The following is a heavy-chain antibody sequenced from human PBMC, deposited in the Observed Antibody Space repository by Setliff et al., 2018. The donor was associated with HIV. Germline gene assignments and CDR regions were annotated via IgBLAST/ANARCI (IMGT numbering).Heavy chain of an antibody. Sequence: SETLSLTCSVSSSISSGGYYWTWIRQPAGKGLEWIGHVSTSGNTNYNPSLKSRITISLDTSKSHFSLKLHSVTAADTAVYYCATLDPSGGNFLAYWGQGTLVTVSS. CDR2: VSTSGNT. V-gene: IGHV4-61*09. D-gene: IGHD2-21*02. CDR1: SSISSGGYY. CDR3: ATLDPSGGNFLAY. J-gene: IGHJ4*02.